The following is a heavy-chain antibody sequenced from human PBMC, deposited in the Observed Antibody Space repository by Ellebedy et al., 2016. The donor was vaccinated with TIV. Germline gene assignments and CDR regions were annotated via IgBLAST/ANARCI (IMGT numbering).Heavy chain of an antibody. CDR3: LGDYDSSDYTDAFDI. CDR2: IRGSGGST. V-gene: IGHV3-23*01. D-gene: IGHD3-22*01. J-gene: IGHJ3*02. Sequence: GESLKISCAASGFTFSSYDMSWVRQAPGKGLEWVSVIRGSGGSTYYADSVKGRFTISRDNSKNTLYLQMNSLRAEDTAVYYCLGDYDSSDYTDAFDIWGQGTMVTVSS. CDR1: GFTFSSYD.